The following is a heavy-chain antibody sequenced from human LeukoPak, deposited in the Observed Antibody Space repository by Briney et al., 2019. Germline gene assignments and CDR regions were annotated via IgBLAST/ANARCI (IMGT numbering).Heavy chain of an antibody. Sequence: PGGSLRLSCAASGFTFSSYAMSWVRQAPGKGLEWVSAISGSGGSTYYADSVKGRFTISRDNSKNTLYLQMNSLRAEDTAVYYCAKLLVTAIPNFYWYFDLWGRGTLVTVSS. D-gene: IGHD2-21*02. CDR1: GFTFSSYA. V-gene: IGHV3-23*01. CDR3: AKLLVTAIPNFYWYFDL. J-gene: IGHJ2*01. CDR2: ISGSGGST.